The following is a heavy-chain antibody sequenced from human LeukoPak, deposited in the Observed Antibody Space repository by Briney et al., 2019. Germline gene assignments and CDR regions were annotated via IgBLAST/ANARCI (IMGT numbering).Heavy chain of an antibody. Sequence: PSETLSLTCAVYGGSFSGYYWSWIRQPPGKGLEWIGEINHSGSTNYNPSLKSRVTISVDTSKNQFSLKLSSVTAADTAVYYCARHVRYQLLWDKVGNFDYWGQGTLVTVSS. CDR1: GGSFSGYY. CDR2: INHSGST. D-gene: IGHD2-2*01. V-gene: IGHV4-34*01. CDR3: ARHVRYQLLWDKVGNFDY. J-gene: IGHJ4*02.